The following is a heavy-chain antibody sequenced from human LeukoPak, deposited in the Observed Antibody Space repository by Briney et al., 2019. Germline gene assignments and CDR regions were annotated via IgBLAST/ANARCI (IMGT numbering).Heavy chain of an antibody. CDR1: GFTFDDYG. CDR3: ARAINWADAFDI. D-gene: IGHD1-1*01. CDR2: INWNGGST. Sequence: GGSLRLSCAASGFTFDDYGMSWVRQAPGKGLEWVSGINWNGGSTGYADSVKGRFTISRDNAKNSLYLQMNSLRAEDTAVYYCARAINWADAFDIWGQGTMVTVSS. J-gene: IGHJ3*02. V-gene: IGHV3-20*04.